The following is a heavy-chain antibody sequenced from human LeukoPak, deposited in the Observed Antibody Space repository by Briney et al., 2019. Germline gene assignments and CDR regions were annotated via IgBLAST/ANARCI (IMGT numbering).Heavy chain of an antibody. CDR1: GFTFSSYS. J-gene: IGHJ4*02. V-gene: IGHV3-21*01. Sequence: PGGSLRLSCAASGFTFSSYSMNWVRQAPGKGLEWVSSISSSSSYIYYADSVKGRFTIFRDNAKNSLYLQMNSLRAEDTAVYYCARFIAAAEYYFDYWGQGTLVTVSS. CDR2: ISSSSSYI. D-gene: IGHD6-13*01. CDR3: ARFIAAAEYYFDY.